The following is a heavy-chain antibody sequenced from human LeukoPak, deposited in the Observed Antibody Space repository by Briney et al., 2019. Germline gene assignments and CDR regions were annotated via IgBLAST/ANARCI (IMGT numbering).Heavy chain of an antibody. V-gene: IGHV1-8*03. D-gene: IGHD2-15*01. CDR3: ARVNEEDIVVVVAAPVGMDV. Sequence: GASVKVSCKASGYTFTSYDINWVRQATGQGLEWMGWMNPNSGNTGYAQKFQGRVTITRNTSISTAYMELSSLRSEDTAVYYCARVNEEDIVVVVAAPVGMDVWGQGTTVTVSS. CDR1: GYTFTSYD. CDR2: MNPNSGNT. J-gene: IGHJ6*02.